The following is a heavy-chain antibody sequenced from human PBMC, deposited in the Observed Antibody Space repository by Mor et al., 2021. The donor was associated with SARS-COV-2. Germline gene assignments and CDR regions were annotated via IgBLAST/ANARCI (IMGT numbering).Heavy chain of an antibody. CDR1: SSYA. CDR3: ARELSSSEGYYYYMDV. Sequence: SSYAMHWVRQAPGKGLEWVAVISYDGSNKYYADSVKGRFTISRDNSKNTLYLQMNSLRAEDTAVYYCARELSSSEGYYYYMDV. V-gene: IGHV3-30*04. D-gene: IGHD6-13*01. J-gene: IGHJ6*03. CDR2: ISYDGSNK.